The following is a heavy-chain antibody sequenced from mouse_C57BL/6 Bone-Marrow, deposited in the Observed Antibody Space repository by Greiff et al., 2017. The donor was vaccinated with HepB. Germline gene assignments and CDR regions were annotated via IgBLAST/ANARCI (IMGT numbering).Heavy chain of an antibody. Sequence: EVLLVESGAGLVKPGGSLKLSCAASGFTFSSYAMSWVRQTPEKRLEWVAYISSGGDYIYYADTVKGRFTISRDNARNTLYLQMSSLKSEDTAMYYCTRENSYYGRAMDYWGQGTSVTGSS. CDR3: TRENSYYGRAMDY. D-gene: IGHD1-2*01. J-gene: IGHJ4*01. V-gene: IGHV5-9-1*02. CDR2: ISSGGDYI. CDR1: GFTFSSYA.